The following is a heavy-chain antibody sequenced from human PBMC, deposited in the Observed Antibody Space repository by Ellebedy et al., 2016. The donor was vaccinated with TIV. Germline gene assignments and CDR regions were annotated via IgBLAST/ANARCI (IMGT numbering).Heavy chain of an antibody. CDR1: GGTFSSYA. J-gene: IGHJ5*02. CDR2: IIPIFGTA. V-gene: IGHV1-69*13. D-gene: IGHD3-9*01. Sequence: SVKVSCXASGGTFSSYAISWVRQAPGQGLEWMGGIIPIFGTANYAQKFQGRVTITADESTSTAYMELSSLRSEDTAVYYCARTPIRYFDWLFQGNWFDPWGQGTLVTVSS. CDR3: ARTPIRYFDWLFQGNWFDP.